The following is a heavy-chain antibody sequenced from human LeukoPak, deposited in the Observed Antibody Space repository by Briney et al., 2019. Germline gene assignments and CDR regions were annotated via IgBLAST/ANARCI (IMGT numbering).Heavy chain of an antibody. Sequence: ASVKVSCKASGYTFTSYGISWVRQAPGQGLEWMGWISAYNGNTNYAQKFQGRVTITADKSTSTAYMELSSLRSEDTAVYYCARDRMIVVVHTAFDIWGQGTMVTVSS. V-gene: IGHV1-18*01. D-gene: IGHD3-22*01. J-gene: IGHJ3*02. CDR2: ISAYNGNT. CDR3: ARDRMIVVVHTAFDI. CDR1: GYTFTSYG.